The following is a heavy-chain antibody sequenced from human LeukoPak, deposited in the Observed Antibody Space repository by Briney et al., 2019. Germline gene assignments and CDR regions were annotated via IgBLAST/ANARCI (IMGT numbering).Heavy chain of an antibody. V-gene: IGHV4-30-4*01. J-gene: IGHJ6*02. CDR3: ARKVYYYYGMDV. Sequence: SETLSLTCTVSGGSISSGDYYWSWIRQPPGKGLEWIGYIYHSGSTYYNPSLKSRVTISVDTSKNQFSLKLSSVTAADTAVYYCARKVYYYYGMDVWGQGTTVTVSS. CDR1: GGSISSGDYY. CDR2: IYHSGST.